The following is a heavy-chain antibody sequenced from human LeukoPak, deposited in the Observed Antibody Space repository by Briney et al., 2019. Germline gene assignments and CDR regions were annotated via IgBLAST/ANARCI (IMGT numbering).Heavy chain of an antibody. D-gene: IGHD2-21*01. CDR3: ARDTSGILLHY. CDR2: INSDGSST. V-gene: IGHV3-74*01. CDR1: GFTFSSYW. Sequence: GGSLRLSCAASGFTFSSYWMHWVRQAPGKGLGWVSRINSDGSSTNYADSVKGRFTISRDNAKNTLYLQMNSLRAEATAVYYCARDTSGILLHYWGQGTLVTVSS. J-gene: IGHJ4*02.